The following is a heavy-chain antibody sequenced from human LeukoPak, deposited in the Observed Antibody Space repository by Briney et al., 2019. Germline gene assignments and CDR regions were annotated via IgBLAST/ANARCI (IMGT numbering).Heavy chain of an antibody. D-gene: IGHD1-1*01. CDR2: ITGSGDGT. V-gene: IGHV3-23*01. CDR1: GFTFSTYA. CDR3: AKPATTDYADY. Sequence: QPGGSLRLSCAASGFTFSTYAMTWVRQAPGKGLEWVSSITGSGDGTSAADSVTGRFPISRDNSKSPLYLQMNSLRAEDTAVYYCAKPATTDYADYWGQGTLVTVSS. J-gene: IGHJ4*02.